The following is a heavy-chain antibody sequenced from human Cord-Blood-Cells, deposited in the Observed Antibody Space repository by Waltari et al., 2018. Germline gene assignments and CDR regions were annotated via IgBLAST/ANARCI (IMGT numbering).Heavy chain of an antibody. CDR1: GFSLSTSGVG. J-gene: IGHJ6*03. CDR2: IYWNDDK. D-gene: IGHD6-6*01. CDR3: AHSGYSSSSHYYYYMDV. Sequence: QITLKESGPTLVKPTQTLTLTCTFSGFSLSTSGVGVGWIRQPPGKALEWLALIYWNDDKRYSPSLKSRLTITKDTSKNQVVLTMTNMDPVDTATYYCAHSGYSSSSHYYYYMDVWGKGTTVTVSS. V-gene: IGHV2-5*01.